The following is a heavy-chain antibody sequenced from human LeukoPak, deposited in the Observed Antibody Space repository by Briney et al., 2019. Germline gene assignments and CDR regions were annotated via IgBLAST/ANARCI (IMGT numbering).Heavy chain of an antibody. J-gene: IGHJ6*03. CDR1: GYTFTTYD. D-gene: IGHD6-6*01. V-gene: IGHV1-8*03. Sequence: GASVKVSCKASGYTFTTYDINWVRQATGQGLEWMGWMNPNSGNTGYAQKFKGRVSITRNTSISTAYMELSSLRSEDTAVYYCARGAGSSSAYYYYYYYMDVWGKGTTVTVSS. CDR2: MNPNSGNT. CDR3: ARGAGSSSAYYYYYYYMDV.